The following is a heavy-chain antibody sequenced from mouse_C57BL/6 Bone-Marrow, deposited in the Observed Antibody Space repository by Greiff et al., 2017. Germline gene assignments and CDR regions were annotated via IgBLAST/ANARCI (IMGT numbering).Heavy chain of an antibody. CDR3: ARDYYYLYYFDY. CDR2: ISDGGSYT. CDR1: GFTFSSYA. V-gene: IGHV5-4*01. Sequence: EVKLVESGGGLVKPGGSLKLSCAASGFTFSSYAMSWVRQTPEKRLEWVATISDGGSYTYYPDNVKGRFTISRDNAKNNLYLQMSHLKSEDTAMYYCARDYYYLYYFDYWGQGTTLTVSS. J-gene: IGHJ2*01. D-gene: IGHD1-1*01.